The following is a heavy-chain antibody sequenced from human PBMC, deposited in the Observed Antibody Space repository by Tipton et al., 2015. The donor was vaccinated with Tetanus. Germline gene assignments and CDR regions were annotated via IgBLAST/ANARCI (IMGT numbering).Heavy chain of an antibody. CDR3: AREQAAVAGTTFDY. Sequence: QVQLVQSGAEVKKPGASVKVSCKASGYTFTGYYMHRVRQAPGQGLEWMGWINPNSGGTNYAQKFQGWVTMTRDTSISTAYMELSRLRSDDTAVYYCAREQAAVAGTTFDYWGQGTLVTVSS. D-gene: IGHD6-19*01. CDR1: GYTFTGYY. J-gene: IGHJ4*02. CDR2: INPNSGGT. V-gene: IGHV1-2*04.